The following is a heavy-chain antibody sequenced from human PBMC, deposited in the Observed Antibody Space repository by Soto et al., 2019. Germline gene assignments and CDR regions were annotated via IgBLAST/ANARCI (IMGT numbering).Heavy chain of an antibody. V-gene: IGHV1-58*02. J-gene: IGHJ5*02. Sequence: GASVKVSCKASGFTFTSSAMQWVRQARGQRLEWIGWIVVGSGNTNYAQKFQERVTITRDMSTSTAYMELSSLRSEDTAVYYCARLQGYCSGGSCYSGWFDPWGQGTLVTVSS. CDR1: GFTFTSSA. CDR3: ARLQGYCSGGSCYSGWFDP. CDR2: IVVGSGNT. D-gene: IGHD2-15*01.